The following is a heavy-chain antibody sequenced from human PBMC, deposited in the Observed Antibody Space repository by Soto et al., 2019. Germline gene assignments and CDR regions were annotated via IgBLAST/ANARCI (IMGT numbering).Heavy chain of an antibody. D-gene: IGHD3-10*01. J-gene: IGHJ6*02. Sequence: QVQLVESGGGVVQPGRSLRLSCAASGFTFSSYGMHWVRQAPGKGLEWVAVIWYDGSNKYYADSVKGRFTIFRDNSKNTLYLQMNSLRAEDTTVYYCARDALWFGELSPSYYYYGMDVWGQGTTVTVSS. CDR3: ARDALWFGELSPSYYYYGMDV. CDR1: GFTFSSYG. CDR2: IWYDGSNK. V-gene: IGHV3-33*01.